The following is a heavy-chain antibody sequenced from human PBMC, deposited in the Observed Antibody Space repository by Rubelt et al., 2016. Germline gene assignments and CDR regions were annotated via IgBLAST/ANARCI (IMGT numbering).Heavy chain of an antibody. CDR1: GGSFSGYY. Sequence: QVQLQQWGAGLLKPSETLSLTCAVYGGSFSGYYWSWIRQPPGKGLEWIGEINHSGSTNYNPSLKSRVTRSGDTSKNQFSLKLSSVTAADTAVYYCASGSSEWLMDAFDIWGQGTMVTVSS. V-gene: IGHV4-34*01. D-gene: IGHD6-19*01. CDR3: ASGSSEWLMDAFDI. CDR2: INHSGST. J-gene: IGHJ3*02.